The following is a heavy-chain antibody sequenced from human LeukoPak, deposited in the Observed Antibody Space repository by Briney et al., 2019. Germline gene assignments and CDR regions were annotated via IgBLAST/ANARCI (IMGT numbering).Heavy chain of an antibody. CDR1: GYSISSGYY. V-gene: IGHV4-38-2*02. D-gene: IGHD2-15*01. CDR2: IYHSGRT. CDR3: ARRSVVVAAHFDY. J-gene: IGHJ4*02. Sequence: PSETLSLTCTVSGYSISSGYYWGWIRQPPGKGLEWIGSIYHSGRTFYNPSLKSRVTISVDTSKNQFSLKLTSVTAADTAVYYCARRSVVVAAHFDYWGQGTLVTVSS.